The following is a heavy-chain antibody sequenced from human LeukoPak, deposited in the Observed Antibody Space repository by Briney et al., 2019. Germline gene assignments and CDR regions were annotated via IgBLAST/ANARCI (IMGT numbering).Heavy chain of an antibody. CDR2: ISQNGET. CDR1: GGSFSGYW. J-gene: IGHJ5*02. V-gene: IGHV4-34*01. Sequence: PSETLSLTCAVSGGSFSGYWWCWIRQSPGAGLDWIGEISQNGETNYNPSFESRVTVSLDTSKKQFSLHLSSVTAADTAVYYCARNDYSLPWGQGTPVTVSS. D-gene: IGHD4-11*01. CDR3: ARNDYSLP.